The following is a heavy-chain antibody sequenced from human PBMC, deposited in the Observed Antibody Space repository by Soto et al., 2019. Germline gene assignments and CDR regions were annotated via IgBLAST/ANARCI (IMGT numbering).Heavy chain of an antibody. J-gene: IGHJ6*02. D-gene: IGHD2-2*01. CDR3: ATYLLGFCSSTDCYTYPKFYFYGMDV. CDR2: FDPEAGET. Sequence: QVQLVQSGAEVKKPGASVKVSCKVSGYTLTELSMHWVRQAPGKGLEWMGGFDPEAGETIYAQKFQGRATMAEDSSTDTAYMELSSLGSEDTAMYYCATYLLGFCSSTDCYTYPKFYFYGMDVWGQGTTVTVSS. V-gene: IGHV1-24*01. CDR1: GYTLTELS.